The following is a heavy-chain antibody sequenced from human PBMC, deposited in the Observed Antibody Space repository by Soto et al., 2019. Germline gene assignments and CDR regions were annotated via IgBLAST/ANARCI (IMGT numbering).Heavy chain of an antibody. CDR3: ARGPGEATVSWFDP. V-gene: IGHV6-1*01. CDR1: GDSVSSNSAA. J-gene: IGHJ5*02. CDR2: TYYRSKWYN. Sequence: QVQLQQSGPGLVKPSQTLSLTCAISGDSVSSNSAAWNWIRQSPSRGLEWLGRTYYRSKWYNDXSGSVKSRITXXPXTXXKQFYLRLNSVTPEDTAVYYCARGPGEATVSWFDPWGQGTLVTVSS. D-gene: IGHD3-16*01.